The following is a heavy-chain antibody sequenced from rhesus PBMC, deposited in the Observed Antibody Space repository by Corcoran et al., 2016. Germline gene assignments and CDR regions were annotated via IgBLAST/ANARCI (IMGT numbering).Heavy chain of an antibody. V-gene: IGHV4-80*01. CDR2: INGNTVNT. Sequence: QVQLQESGQGLVKPSETLSLTCTVSGASSSSDWWSWVRQPPGKGLEWMGEINGNTVNTNYNPSLESRVTISKDASKKQFSRKLTSVTAADTAVYHCTREKAASIDYWGQGVLVTASS. CDR3: TREKAASIDY. J-gene: IGHJ4*01. D-gene: IGHD6-31*01. CDR1: GASSSSDW.